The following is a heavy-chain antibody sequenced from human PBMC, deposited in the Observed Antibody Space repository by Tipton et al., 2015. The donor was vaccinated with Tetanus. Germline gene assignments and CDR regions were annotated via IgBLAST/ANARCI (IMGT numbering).Heavy chain of an antibody. D-gene: IGHD5/OR15-5a*01. Sequence: TLSLTCTVSGGSFSLYYWNWVRQSPGKGLEWIGEISHSGSSSYSPSLKSRVSMSVDTSKKDFSLRLGSVTAADTAVYYCARLREIVSRSGWAFDYWGQGILVTVSS. J-gene: IGHJ4*02. CDR1: GGSFSLYY. CDR3: ARLREIVSRSGWAFDY. V-gene: IGHV4-34*01. CDR2: ISHSGSS.